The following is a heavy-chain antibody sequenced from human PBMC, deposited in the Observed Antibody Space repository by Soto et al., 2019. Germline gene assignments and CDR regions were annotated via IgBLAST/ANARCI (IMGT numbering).Heavy chain of an antibody. Sequence: QVQLQESGPGLVKPSQTLSLTCSVSGGSISRGGYYWSWIRQHPEKGLEWIGYIYYSGSTNYNPSLKSRVIISVATSSNRFSLDLRSVTAADTAIYYCARHSASWQWFDYWGQGTLVTVSS. J-gene: IGHJ5*01. CDR1: GGSISRGGYY. CDR3: ARHSASWQWFDY. D-gene: IGHD1-26*01. CDR2: IYYSGST. V-gene: IGHV4-31*03.